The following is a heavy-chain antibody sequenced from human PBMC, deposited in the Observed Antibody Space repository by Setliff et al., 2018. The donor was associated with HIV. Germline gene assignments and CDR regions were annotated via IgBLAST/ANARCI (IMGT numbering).Heavy chain of an antibody. D-gene: IGHD5-18*01. Sequence: ASVKVSCKASGYTFSNNGISWIRQAPGQGLEWVGWISASKGYTSYPQKFRSRVTMTTDTSTSTAYMELRSLRSDDTAVYYCARAAGWVDTEMIKYWGQGTLVTVSS. CDR1: GYTFSNNG. V-gene: IGHV1-18*01. CDR3: ARAAGWVDTEMIKY. CDR2: ISASKGYT. J-gene: IGHJ4*02.